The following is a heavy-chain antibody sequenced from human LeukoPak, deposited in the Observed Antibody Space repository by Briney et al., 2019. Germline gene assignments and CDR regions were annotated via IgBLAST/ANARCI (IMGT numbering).Heavy chain of an antibody. V-gene: IGHV3-30*18. J-gene: IGHJ4*02. CDR2: ISYDAKNE. Sequence: GRSLRLSCAASGFSFGSFGIHWVRQAPGKGLEWVAVISYDAKNEYYTDSVKGRFTISRDNAKNTLYLQMNSLRAEDTAVYYCAKQMAVDYFDYWGQGTLVTVSS. CDR3: AKQMAVDYFDY. CDR1: GFSFGSFG. D-gene: IGHD5-24*01.